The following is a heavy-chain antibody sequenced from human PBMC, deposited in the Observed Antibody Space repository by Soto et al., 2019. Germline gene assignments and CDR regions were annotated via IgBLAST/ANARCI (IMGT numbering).Heavy chain of an antibody. CDR1: GLTVRPSY. CDR3: TRGASGRYPNILDF. V-gene: IGHV3-66*01. D-gene: IGHD1-26*01. J-gene: IGHJ4*02. Sequence: DVQLVESGGGLVQPGGSLRLSCAASGLTVRPSYIHWVRQTPRKGLEWVSVIYSDGNTYYPDSLRGRFTISRDNSKNIVHLQMNSLRVEDTAVYYCTRGASGRYPNILDFWGQRTLVTVSS. CDR2: IYSDGNT.